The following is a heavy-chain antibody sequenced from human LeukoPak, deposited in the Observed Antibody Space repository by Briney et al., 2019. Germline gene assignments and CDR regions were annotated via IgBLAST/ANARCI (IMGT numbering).Heavy chain of an antibody. V-gene: IGHV4-59*01. CDR1: GGSISSYY. CDR2: IYYSGST. CDR3: ARGAYSSSWYWGEAGDFDY. J-gene: IGHJ4*02. D-gene: IGHD6-13*01. Sequence: SETLSLTCTVSGGSISSYYWSWIRQPPGKGLEWIGYIYYSGSTNYNPSLKSRVTISVDTSKNQFSLKLSSVTAADTAVYYCARGAYSSSWYWGEAGDFDYWGQGTLVTVSS.